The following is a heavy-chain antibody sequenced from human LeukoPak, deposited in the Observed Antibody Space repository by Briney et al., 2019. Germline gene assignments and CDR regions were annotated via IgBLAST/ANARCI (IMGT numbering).Heavy chain of an antibody. CDR3: ARGRGPSSVDY. CDR2: INHSGST. J-gene: IGHJ4*02. Sequence: KSSETLSLTCAVYGGSFSGYYWSWIRQPPGKGLEWIGEINHSGSTNYNPSLKSRVTISVDTSKNQFSLKLSSVTAADTAVYYCARGRGPSSVDYWGQGTLVTVSS. V-gene: IGHV4-34*01. D-gene: IGHD6-6*01. CDR1: GGSFSGYY.